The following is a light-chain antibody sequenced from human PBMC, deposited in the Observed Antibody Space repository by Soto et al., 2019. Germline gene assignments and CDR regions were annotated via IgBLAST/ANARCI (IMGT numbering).Light chain of an antibody. CDR3: QQRSNWPLN. Sequence: EIVLTQSPATLSLSPGERAILSCRASQSVSSYLAWYQQKPGQPPRLVIYDASNRATGIPARFSGSGSGTDFTLTISSLEPEDFAVYYCQQRSNWPLNFGGGTKVEIK. CDR1: QSVSSY. CDR2: DAS. V-gene: IGKV3-11*01. J-gene: IGKJ4*01.